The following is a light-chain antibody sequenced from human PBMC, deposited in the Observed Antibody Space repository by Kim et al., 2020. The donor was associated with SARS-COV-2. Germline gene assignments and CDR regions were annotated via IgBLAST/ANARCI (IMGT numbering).Light chain of an antibody. J-gene: IGLJ3*02. Sequence: SYELTQPPSVSVAPGKTARITCGGNNIGSKSVHWYQQKPGQAPVLVIYYDSDRPSGIPERFSGSHSGNTATLTLSRVEAGDEADYYCQGWERSSDYWVFG. CDR1: NIGSKS. V-gene: IGLV3-21*01. CDR3: QGWERSSDYWV. CDR2: YDS.